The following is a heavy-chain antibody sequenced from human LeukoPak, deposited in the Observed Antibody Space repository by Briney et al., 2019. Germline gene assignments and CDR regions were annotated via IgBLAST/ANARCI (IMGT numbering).Heavy chain of an antibody. D-gene: IGHD3-22*01. V-gene: IGHV3-21*01. CDR3: ARVKDYYDSSGGY. J-gene: IGHJ4*02. CDR2: ISSSSSYI. Sequence: GGSLSLSCAASGFTFSSYDMNWVRQAPGKGLEWVSSISSSSSYIYYADSVKGRFTISRDNAKNSLYLQMNSLRAEDTAVYYCARVKDYYDSSGGYWGQGTLVTVSS. CDR1: GFTFSSYD.